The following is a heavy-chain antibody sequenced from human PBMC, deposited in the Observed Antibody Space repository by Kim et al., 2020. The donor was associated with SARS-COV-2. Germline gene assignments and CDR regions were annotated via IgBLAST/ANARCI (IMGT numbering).Heavy chain of an antibody. D-gene: IGHD1-26*01. V-gene: IGHV1-18*01. J-gene: IGHJ5*02. Sequence: ASVKVSCKASGYTFTSYGISWVRQAPGQGLEWMGWISAYNGNTNYAQKLQGRVTMTTDTSTSTAYMELRSLRSDDTAVYYCARDPGMVATGGWFDPWGQGTLVTVSS. CDR3: ARDPGMVATGGWFDP. CDR2: ISAYNGNT. CDR1: GYTFTSYG.